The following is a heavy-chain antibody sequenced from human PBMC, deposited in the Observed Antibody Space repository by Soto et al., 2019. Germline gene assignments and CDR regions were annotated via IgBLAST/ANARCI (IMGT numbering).Heavy chain of an antibody. CDR1: GGTFSSYA. CDR2: IIPIFGTA. D-gene: IGHD5-12*01. CDR3: ARVDIVATIVDY. V-gene: IGHV1-69*13. J-gene: IGHJ4*02. Sequence: ASVKVSCKASGGTFSSYAISWVRQAPGQGLEWMGGIIPIFGTANYAQKFQGRVTITADESTSTAYMELSSLRSEDTAVYYCARVDIVATIVDYWGQGTLVTVSS.